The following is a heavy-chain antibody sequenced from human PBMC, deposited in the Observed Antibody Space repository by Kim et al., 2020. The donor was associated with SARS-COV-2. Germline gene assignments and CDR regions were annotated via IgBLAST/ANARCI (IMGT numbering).Heavy chain of an antibody. CDR3: ARERTYGDYEEGFDY. Sequence: SVKVSCKASGGTFSSYAISWVRQAPGQGLEWMGGIIPIFGTANYAQKFQGSVTITADESTSTAYMELSSLRSEDTAVYYCARERTYGDYEEGFDYWGQGTLVTVSS. CDR1: GGTFSSYA. D-gene: IGHD4-17*01. J-gene: IGHJ4*02. CDR2: IIPIFGTA. V-gene: IGHV1-69*13.